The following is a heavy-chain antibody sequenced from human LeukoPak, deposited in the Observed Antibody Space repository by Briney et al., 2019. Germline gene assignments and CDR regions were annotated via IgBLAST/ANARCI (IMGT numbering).Heavy chain of an antibody. CDR1: GFTFSSYA. CDR3: AKTSAGIRGGYFDY. J-gene: IGHJ4*02. Sequence: SGGSLRLSCAASGFTFSSYAMSWVRQAPWKGLEWVSLINDSGGNTYYADSVKGRFTISRDNSKNTLFLQMSSLRAEDTAVYYCAKTSAGIRGGYFDYWGQGTLVTVSS. CDR2: INDSGGNT. V-gene: IGHV3-23*01. D-gene: IGHD3-10*01.